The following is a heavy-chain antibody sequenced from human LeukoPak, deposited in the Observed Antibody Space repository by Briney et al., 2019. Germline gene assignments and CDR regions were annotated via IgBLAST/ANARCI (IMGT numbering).Heavy chain of an antibody. CDR3: AREGYSSSRPELNWFDP. J-gene: IGHJ5*02. V-gene: IGHV3-66*01. CDR2: IYSGGST. CDR1: GFTFSSYA. D-gene: IGHD6-13*01. Sequence: GGSLRLSCAASGFTFSSYAISWVRQAPGKGLEWVSVIYSGGSTYYADSVKGRFTISRDNSKNTLYLQMNSLRAEDTAVYYCAREGYSSSRPELNWFDPWGQGTLVTVSS.